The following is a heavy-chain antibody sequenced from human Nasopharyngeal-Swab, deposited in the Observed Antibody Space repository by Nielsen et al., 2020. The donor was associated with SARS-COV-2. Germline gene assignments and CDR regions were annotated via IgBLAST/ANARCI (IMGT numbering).Heavy chain of an antibody. CDR3: ARGRHIVATILRYYYYMDV. CDR2: INHSGST. Sequence: SETLSLTCAVYGGSFSGYYWSWIRQPPGKGLERIGEINHSGSTNYNPSLKSRVTISVDTSKNQFSLKLSSVTAADTAVYYCARGRHIVATILRYYYYMDVWGKGTTVTVSS. V-gene: IGHV4-34*01. D-gene: IGHD5-12*01. CDR1: GGSFSGYY. J-gene: IGHJ6*03.